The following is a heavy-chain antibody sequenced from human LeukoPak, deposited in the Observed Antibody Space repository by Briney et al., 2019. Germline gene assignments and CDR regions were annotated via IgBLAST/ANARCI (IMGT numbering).Heavy chain of an antibody. V-gene: IGHV1-18*01. Sequence: ASVKVSCKASGFTFTSSDINWVRQAPGQGLEWMGWISAYNGNTNYAQKLQGRVTMTTDTSTSTVYMELSSLRSEDTAVYYCAREGPTNWFDPWGQGTLVTVSS. CDR3: AREGPTNWFDP. J-gene: IGHJ5*02. CDR1: GFTFTSSD. CDR2: ISAYNGNT.